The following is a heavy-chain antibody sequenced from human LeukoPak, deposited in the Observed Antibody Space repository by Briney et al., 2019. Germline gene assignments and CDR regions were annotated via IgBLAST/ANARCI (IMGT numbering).Heavy chain of an antibody. V-gene: IGHV1-2*02. J-gene: IGHJ3*02. CDR1: GYTFTGYY. Sequence: GASVKVSCKASGYTFTGYYMHWVRQAPGQGLEWMGWINPNSGGTNYAQKFQGRVTMTRDTSISTAYVELSRLRSDDTAVYYCARELLWFGEPRAFDIWGQGTMVTVSS. CDR3: ARELLWFGEPRAFDI. CDR2: INPNSGGT. D-gene: IGHD3-10*01.